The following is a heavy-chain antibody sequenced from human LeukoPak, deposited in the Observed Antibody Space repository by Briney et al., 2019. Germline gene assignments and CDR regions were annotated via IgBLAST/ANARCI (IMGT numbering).Heavy chain of an antibody. CDR1: GGTFSSYA. CDR3: ARGLRYFDWLFWY. D-gene: IGHD3-9*01. J-gene: IGHJ4*02. Sequence: SVKVSCKASGGTFSSYAISWVRQAPGQGLEWMGGIIPIFGTANYAQKFQGRVAITADESTSTAYMELSSLRSEDTAVYYCARGLRYFDWLFWYWGQGTLVTVSS. CDR2: IIPIFGTA. V-gene: IGHV1-69*13.